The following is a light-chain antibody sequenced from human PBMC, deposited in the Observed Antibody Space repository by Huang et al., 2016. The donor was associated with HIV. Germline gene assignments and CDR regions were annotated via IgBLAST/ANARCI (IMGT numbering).Light chain of an antibody. V-gene: IGKV3-15*01. CDR1: QSVRST. CDR3: QQYNNWPWT. Sequence: EIVMTQSPATLSVSPGERATLSCRASQSVRSTVGWYRHSPGQAPRLRIYGAATRATGIPARLSGSGSGTEFTLTISSLQSEDFAVYYCQQYNNWPWTFGQGTKVEI. CDR2: GAA. J-gene: IGKJ1*01.